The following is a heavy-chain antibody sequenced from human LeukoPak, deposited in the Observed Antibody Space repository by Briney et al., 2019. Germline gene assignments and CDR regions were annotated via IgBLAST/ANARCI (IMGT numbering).Heavy chain of an antibody. CDR1: GGSISSYY. V-gene: IGHV4-4*07. J-gene: IGHJ6*03. Sequence: SETLSLTCTVSGGSISSYYWSWIRQPAGKGLEWIGRIYTSGSTNYNPSLKSRVTMSVDTSKNQFSLKLSSVTAADTAVYYCARASWSGYYTLYYYMDVWGKGTTVTVSS. CDR2: IYTSGST. D-gene: IGHD3-3*01. CDR3: ARASWSGYYTLYYYMDV.